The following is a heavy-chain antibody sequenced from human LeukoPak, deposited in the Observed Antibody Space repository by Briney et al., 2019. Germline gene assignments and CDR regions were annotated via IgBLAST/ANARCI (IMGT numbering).Heavy chain of an antibody. J-gene: IGHJ4*02. CDR2: IYYSGST. Sequence: KSSETLSLTCTVSGGSISSSSYYWGWIRQPPGKGLEWIGSIYYSGSTYYNPSLKSRVTISVDTSKNQFSLKLSSVTAADTAVYYCARGGFGYWGQGTLVTVSS. V-gene: IGHV4-39*07. CDR3: ARGGFGY. CDR1: GGSISSSSYY.